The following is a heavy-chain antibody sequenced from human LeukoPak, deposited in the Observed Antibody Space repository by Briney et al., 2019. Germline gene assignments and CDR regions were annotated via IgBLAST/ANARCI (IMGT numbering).Heavy chain of an antibody. D-gene: IGHD3-16*01. V-gene: IGHV3-30*02. J-gene: IGHJ4*02. CDR3: AKDTPLCYFDY. Sequence: GGSLRLSCEGSGFTFSNAWVNWVRQAPGKGLEWVAFIRNDGSIIYNADSVKGRFTISRDNSKNTLYLQMNSLRADDTAVYYCAKDTPLCYFDYWGQGTLVTVSS. CDR1: GFTFSNAW. CDR2: IRNDGSII.